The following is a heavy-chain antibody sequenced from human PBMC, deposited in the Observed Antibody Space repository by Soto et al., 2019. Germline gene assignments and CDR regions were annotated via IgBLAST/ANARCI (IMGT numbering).Heavy chain of an antibody. V-gene: IGHV1-2*02. J-gene: IGHJ5*02. CDR1: GYTFTGYY. Sequence: QVQLVQSGAEVKKPGASVKVSCKASGYTFTGYYMHWVRQAPGQGLEWMGWINPKIGGTNYAQKFQGRVTITRDTSISTAYMELSRLRSDDTAVYYCARGRSPRGPIAAAGTHDQNWFDPXGQGTLVTVSS. CDR2: INPKIGGT. D-gene: IGHD6-13*01. CDR3: ARGRSPRGPIAAAGTHDQNWFDP.